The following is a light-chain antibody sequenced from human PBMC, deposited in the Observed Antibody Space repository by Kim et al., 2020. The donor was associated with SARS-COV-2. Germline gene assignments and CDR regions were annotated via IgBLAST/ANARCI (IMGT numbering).Light chain of an antibody. CDR3: AAWDDRLNGWV. CDR1: SSNIGSNV. V-gene: IGLV1-44*01. CDR2: SEN. J-gene: IGLJ3*02. Sequence: QSVLTQPPSASGTPGQRVTISCSGSSSNIGSNVVNWYQHLPGTAPRLVIYSENERPSGVPDRFSGSKSGTSGSLAISGLQSEDEADYYCAAWDDRLNGWVFGGGTKLTVL.